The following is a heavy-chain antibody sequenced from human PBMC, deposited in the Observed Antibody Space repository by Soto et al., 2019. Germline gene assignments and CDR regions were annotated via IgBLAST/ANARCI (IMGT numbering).Heavy chain of an antibody. CDR2: IYYSGST. CDR3: ARAIVVVVATNWFDP. Sequence: PSETLSLTCTVSGGSISSSSYYWGWIRQPPGKGLEWIGSIYYSGSTYYNPSLKSRVTISVDTSKNQLSLKLSSVTAADTAVYYCARAIVVVVATNWFDPWGQGTLVTVSS. CDR1: GGSISSSSYY. J-gene: IGHJ5*02. V-gene: IGHV4-39*01. D-gene: IGHD2-15*01.